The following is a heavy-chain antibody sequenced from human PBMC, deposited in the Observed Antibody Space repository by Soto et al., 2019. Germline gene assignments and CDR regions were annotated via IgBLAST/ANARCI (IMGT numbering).Heavy chain of an antibody. CDR3: ARDASNDDYYESSGTTDY. CDR1: GGPFSSYA. J-gene: IGHJ4*02. Sequence: QVQLVQSVAEVKKPGSSVKVSCTASGGPFSSYAISWVRQAPGQGLEWMGGIIPIFGTANYAQKFQGRVTITAAKATSTAYRELSSMRSEDTAVYYCARDASNDDYYESSGTTDYWCQGTLVTVSS. D-gene: IGHD3-22*01. CDR2: IIPIFGTA. V-gene: IGHV1-69*06.